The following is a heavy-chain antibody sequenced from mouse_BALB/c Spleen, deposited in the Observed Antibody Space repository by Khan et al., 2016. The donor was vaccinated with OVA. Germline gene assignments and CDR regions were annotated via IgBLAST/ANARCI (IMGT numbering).Heavy chain of an antibody. Sequence: VQLKQSGPEVVKPGASVKMSCKASVYTFTNYVIHWVKQKPGQGLEWIGYINPYNDGTKYNEKFKGKATLTSDKSSTTAYMEVSSLTSEDSAVYFCIRGEIGIYRRFAYWGQGTPVTVSA. J-gene: IGHJ3*01. CDR1: VYTFTNYV. V-gene: IGHV1S136*01. D-gene: IGHD4-1*01. CDR2: INPYNDGT. CDR3: IRGEIGIYRRFAY.